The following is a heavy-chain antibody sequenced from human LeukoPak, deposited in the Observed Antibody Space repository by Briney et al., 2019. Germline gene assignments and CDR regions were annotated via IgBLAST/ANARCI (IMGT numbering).Heavy chain of an antibody. CDR2: IKHDGSEK. D-gene: IGHD6-13*01. J-gene: IGHJ3*02. V-gene: IGHV3-7*03. CDR1: GFTFSSYW. Sequence: GGSLRLSCAASGFTFSSYWMSWVRQAPGKGLEWVANIKHDGSEKYYVDSVKGRFTISGDNAKNSLYLQMNSLRAEDMALYYCAKADSSSWYPLDAFDIWGQGTMVTVSS. CDR3: AKADSSSWYPLDAFDI.